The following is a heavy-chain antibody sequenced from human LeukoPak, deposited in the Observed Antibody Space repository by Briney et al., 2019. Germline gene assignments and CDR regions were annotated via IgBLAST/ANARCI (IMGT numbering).Heavy chain of an antibody. V-gene: IGHV3-11*05. J-gene: IGHJ4*02. D-gene: IGHD2-2*01. CDR1: GFTFSDSY. Sequence: GGSLRLSCAATGFTFSDSYMKCVPQAPGKGLEWVSYISSTSSYTNYADSVKGRFTISRDNAKNSLYLQLNSLRAEDTAVYYCAREIRTSTPFHYRGQGTLVTVSS. CDR2: ISSTSSYT. CDR3: AREIRTSTPFHY.